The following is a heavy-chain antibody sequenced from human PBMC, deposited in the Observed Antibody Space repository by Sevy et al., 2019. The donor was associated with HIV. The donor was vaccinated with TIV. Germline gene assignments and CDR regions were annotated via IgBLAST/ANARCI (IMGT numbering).Heavy chain of an antibody. J-gene: IGHJ3*02. V-gene: IGHV3-7*03. CDR3: AREGGGSYSDAFDI. Sequence: GGSLRLSCAASGFTFSSYWMSWVRQAPGKGLEWVANIKQDGSEKYYVDSVKGRFTISRDNAKNSLYLQMNSLRAEDTAVYCCAREGGGSYSDAFDIWGQGTMVTVSS. D-gene: IGHD1-26*01. CDR2: IKQDGSEK. CDR1: GFTFSSYW.